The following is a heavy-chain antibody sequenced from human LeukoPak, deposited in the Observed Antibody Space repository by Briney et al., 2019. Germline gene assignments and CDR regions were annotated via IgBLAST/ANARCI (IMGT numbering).Heavy chain of an antibody. Sequence: SETLSLTCTVSGGSISSSSYYWGWIRQPPGKGLEWIGSIYYSGSTYYNPSLKSRVTISVDTSKNQFSLKLSSVTAADTAVYYCARRYCSGGSCYPYFDYWGQGTLVTVSS. D-gene: IGHD2-15*01. J-gene: IGHJ4*02. V-gene: IGHV4-39*01. CDR2: IYYSGST. CDR1: GGSISSSSYY. CDR3: ARRYCSGGSCYPYFDY.